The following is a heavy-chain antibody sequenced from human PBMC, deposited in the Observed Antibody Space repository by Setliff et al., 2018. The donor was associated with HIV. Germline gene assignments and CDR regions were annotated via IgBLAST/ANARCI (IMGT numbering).Heavy chain of an antibody. CDR2: VKQDASEK. J-gene: IGHJ4*02. D-gene: IGHD3-10*01. V-gene: IGHV3-7*01. Sequence: GGSLRLSCAASGFTFSSYSMNWVRQAPGRGLEWVANVKQDASEKYYVDSVKGRFNISRDNSKNTLYLQMNSLRAEDTAVYYCAKDPYYGSGSYLYYFDYWGQGTLVTVSS. CDR1: GFTFSSYS. CDR3: AKDPYYGSGSYLYYFDY.